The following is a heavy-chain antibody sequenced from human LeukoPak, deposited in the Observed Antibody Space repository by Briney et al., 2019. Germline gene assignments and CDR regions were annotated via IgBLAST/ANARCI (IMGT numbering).Heavy chain of an antibody. D-gene: IGHD3-10*01. CDR2: IYYSGHT. V-gene: IGHV4-39*01. J-gene: IGHJ4*02. CDR1: GGSISSSSYY. CDR3: ASLTYYYGSGSYYFDY. Sequence: PSETLSLTCTVSGGSISSSSYYWGWLRQPPGTGLEWIGSIYYSGHTYYNPSLKSRVTISVDTSKSQFSLKLSSVTAADTAVYYCASLTYYYGSGSYYFDYWGQGTLVTVSS.